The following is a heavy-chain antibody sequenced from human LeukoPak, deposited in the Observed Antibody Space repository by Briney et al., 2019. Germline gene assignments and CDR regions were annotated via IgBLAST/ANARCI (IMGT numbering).Heavy chain of an antibody. CDR1: GGTFSSYA. CDR2: IIPILGIA. D-gene: IGHD3-16*01. CDR3: ASVEGEERFPRDY. V-gene: IGHV1-69*04. Sequence: GASVKVSCKASGGTFSSYAISWVRQAPGQGLEWMGRIIPILGIANYAQKFQGRVTITADKSTSTAYVELSSLRSEDTAVYYCASVEGEERFPRDYWGQGTLVTVSS. J-gene: IGHJ4*02.